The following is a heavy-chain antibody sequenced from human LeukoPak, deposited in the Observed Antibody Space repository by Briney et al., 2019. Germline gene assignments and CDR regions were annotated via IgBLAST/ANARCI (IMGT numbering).Heavy chain of an antibody. V-gene: IGHV1-18*01. CDR3: ATVGGRAGEPFDY. J-gene: IGHJ4*02. CDR2: INPST. Sequence: ASVKVSCKASGYTFTSHGISWVRQAPGQGLEWMGLINPSTIYAQKFQGRVTMTEDTSTDTAYMELSSLRSEDTAVYYCATVGGRAGEPFDYWGQGTLVTVSS. D-gene: IGHD1-14*01. CDR1: GYTFTSHG.